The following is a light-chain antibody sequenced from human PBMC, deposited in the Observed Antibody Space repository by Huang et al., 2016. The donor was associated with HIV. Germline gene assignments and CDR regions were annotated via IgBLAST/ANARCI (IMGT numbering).Light chain of an antibody. CDR2: KVS. CDR3: MQYTQWPHT. CDR1: QSLVFSDGSPR. Sequence: DVVMTQSPLSLPVTLGQPAAISCRSSQSLVFSDGSPRVHLFQQRPGQSPRRLIYKVSNRDSVVPARFSVSGSGTDFTLKISRVEAEDVGVYYCMQYTQWPHTFGQGTKLEIK. V-gene: IGKV2-30*01. J-gene: IGKJ2*01.